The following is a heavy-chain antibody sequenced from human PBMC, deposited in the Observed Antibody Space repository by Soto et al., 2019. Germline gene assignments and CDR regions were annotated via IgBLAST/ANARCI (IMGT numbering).Heavy chain of an antibody. V-gene: IGHV3-30*18. CDR3: AKDKGPYSAFWSGERWFDP. Sequence: QVQLVESGGGVVHPGTSLRLSCAASGFTFSTHGMHWVRQAPGKGPEWVAVISHDGSKKYYVDSVEGRFSISRDNSKSTVHLQMSHVGTEDTAVYDCAKDKGPYSAFWSGERWFDPWGQGTLVTVSS. J-gene: IGHJ5*02. CDR1: GFTFSTHG. CDR2: ISHDGSKK. D-gene: IGHD3-3*01.